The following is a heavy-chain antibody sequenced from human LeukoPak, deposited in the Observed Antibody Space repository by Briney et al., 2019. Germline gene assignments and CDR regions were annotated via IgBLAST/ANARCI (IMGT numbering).Heavy chain of an antibody. D-gene: IGHD5-24*01. CDR1: GGSISSSSYY. V-gene: IGHV4-39*07. Sequence: KTSETLSLTCTVSGGSISSSSYYWAWIRQPPGKGLEWIGSSSYSGSPYYNPSLKSRVTISVDTSQNQFSLKLSSVTAADTAVYYCARGSRYKDNWFDPWGQGTLVTVSS. J-gene: IGHJ5*02. CDR2: SSYSGSP. CDR3: ARGSRYKDNWFDP.